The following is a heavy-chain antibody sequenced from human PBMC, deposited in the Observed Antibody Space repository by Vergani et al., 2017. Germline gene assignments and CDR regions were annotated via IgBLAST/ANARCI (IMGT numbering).Heavy chain of an antibody. J-gene: IGHJ6*03. CDR2: IIPIFGTA. Sequence: QVQLVQSGAEVKKPGSSVKVSCKASGGTFSSYAISWVRQAPGQGLEWMGGIIPIFGTANYAQKFQGRVTITADESTSTAYMELSSLRSEDTAVYYCARIAVAGHLTPKGRYYYYYMDVWGKGTTVTVSS. CDR1: GGTFSSYA. D-gene: IGHD6-19*01. CDR3: ARIAVAGHLTPKGRYYYYYMDV. V-gene: IGHV1-69*01.